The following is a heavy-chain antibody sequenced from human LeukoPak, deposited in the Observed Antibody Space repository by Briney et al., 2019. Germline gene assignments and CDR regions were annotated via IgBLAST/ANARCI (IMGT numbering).Heavy chain of an antibody. D-gene: IGHD1-26*01. J-gene: IGHJ4*02. V-gene: IGHV1-2*02. CDR2: INPNNGGT. CDR3: ARAGSGRNFDY. CDR1: GYTFTGYY. Sequence: ASVKVSFKASGYTFTGYYIHWVRQAPGQGLEWMGWINPNNGGTNYAQKFQGRVTMTRDTSISTAYMELSRLRSDDTAVYYCARAGSGRNFDYWGQGTLVTVSS.